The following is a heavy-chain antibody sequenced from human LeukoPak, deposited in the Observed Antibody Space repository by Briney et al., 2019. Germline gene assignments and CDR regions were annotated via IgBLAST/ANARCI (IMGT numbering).Heavy chain of an antibody. CDR1: GGSISSYY. CDR3: AGTNGSSSRYYYYYYMDV. CDR2: IYYSGST. D-gene: IGHD6-6*01. Sequence: PSETLSLTCTVSGGSISSYYWSWIRQPPGKGLEWIGYIYYSGSTNYNPSLKSRVTISVDTSKNQFSLKLSSVTAADTAVYYCAGTNGSSSRYYYYYYMDVWGKGTTVTVSS. V-gene: IGHV4-59*01. J-gene: IGHJ6*03.